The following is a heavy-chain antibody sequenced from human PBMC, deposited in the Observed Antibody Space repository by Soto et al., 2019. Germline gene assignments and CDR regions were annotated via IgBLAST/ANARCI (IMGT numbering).Heavy chain of an antibody. CDR1: GLTISGKKY. CDR2: LYDVDGS. CDR3: ATWHEREHAFDV. J-gene: IGHJ3*01. V-gene: IGHV3-53*01. D-gene: IGHD1-1*01. Sequence: DVQLMESGGGLIQPGASLRLSCAAFGLTISGKKYVAWVRQAPGKGLEWVSALYDVDGSFYADSVTGRFTTSSDSSKTTVYLQMNDLRPDDTAVYYCATWHEREHAFDVWGQGTTVTISS.